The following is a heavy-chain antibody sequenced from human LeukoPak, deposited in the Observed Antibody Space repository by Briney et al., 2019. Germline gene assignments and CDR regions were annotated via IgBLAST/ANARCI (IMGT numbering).Heavy chain of an antibody. J-gene: IGHJ4*02. CDR2: IYYSGST. CDR3: ARVGSGVYFDY. D-gene: IGHD3-10*01. CDR1: GGSISSSSYY. V-gene: IGHV4-39*07. Sequence: SETLSLTCTVSGGSISSSSYYWGWIRQPPGKGLEWIGSIYYSGSTYYNPSLKSRVTISVDTSKNQFSLKLSSVTAADTAVYYCARVGSGVYFDYWGQGTLVTVSS.